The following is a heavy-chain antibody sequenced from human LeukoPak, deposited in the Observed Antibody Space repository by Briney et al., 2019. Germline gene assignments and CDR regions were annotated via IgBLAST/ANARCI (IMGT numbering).Heavy chain of an antibody. CDR2: IRYDGSEK. D-gene: IGHD1-7*01. Sequence: HPGKSLRLSCVASGFTFGNHGMHWVRQAPGKGLEWVAFIRYDGSEKYYADSVKGRFTISRDNSKSTLYLQMNSLRADDTALYYCANRTAIDPKSITGTKWPLDYWAREPWSPSPQ. V-gene: IGHV3-30*02. J-gene: IGHJ4*02. CDR3: ANRTAIDPKSITGTKWPLDY. CDR1: GFTFGNHG.